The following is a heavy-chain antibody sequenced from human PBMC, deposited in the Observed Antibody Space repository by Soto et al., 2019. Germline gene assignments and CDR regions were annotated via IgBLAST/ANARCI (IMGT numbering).Heavy chain of an antibody. CDR3: AKLQYTVVTTLDI. D-gene: IGHD2-21*02. J-gene: IGHJ3*02. CDR2: IFSSGGT. V-gene: IGHV4-59*01. CDR1: GGSISTYY. Sequence: TSETLSLTCSVSGGSISTYYWSWIRQSPGKGLEFIGCIFSSGGTNYNPALKSRITISRDTSKNQLSLKLTSVTAADTAVYFCAKLQYTVVTTLDIWGQGTMVTVSS.